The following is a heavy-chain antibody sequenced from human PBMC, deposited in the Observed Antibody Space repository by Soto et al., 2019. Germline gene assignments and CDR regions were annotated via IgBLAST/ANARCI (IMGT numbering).Heavy chain of an antibody. CDR1: GYTFTSDD. V-gene: IGHV1-8*01. D-gene: IGHD3-22*01. Sequence: ASVKVSCKASGYTFTSDDINWGRQATGQGLEWMGWMNPNSGNTGYAQKFQGRVTMTRNTPISTAYMELSSLRSEDTAVYYCARGPNYYHSSGYSDAFDIWGQGTMVTVSS. CDR2: MNPNSGNT. J-gene: IGHJ3*02. CDR3: ARGPNYYHSSGYSDAFDI.